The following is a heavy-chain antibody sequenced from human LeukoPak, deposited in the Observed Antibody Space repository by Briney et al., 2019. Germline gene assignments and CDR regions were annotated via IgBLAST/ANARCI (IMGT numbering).Heavy chain of an antibody. CDR2: INHSGST. V-gene: IGHV4-34*01. CDR1: GGSFSGYY. CDR3: ARGIVGAP. D-gene: IGHD1-26*01. Sequence: SETLSLTCAVYGGSFSGYYWSWIRQPPGKGLEWIGEINHSGSTNYNPSLKSRVTISVDTSKNQFSLKLSSVTAADTAVYYCARGIVGAPWGQGTLVTVSS. J-gene: IGHJ5*02.